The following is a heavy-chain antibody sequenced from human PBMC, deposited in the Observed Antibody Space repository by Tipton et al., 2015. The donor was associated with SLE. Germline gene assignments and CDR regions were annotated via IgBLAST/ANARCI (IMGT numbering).Heavy chain of an antibody. CDR3: ARQSIAAAGSYGYWHFDL. J-gene: IGHJ2*01. Sequence: GLVKPSEPLSLSCDVSGYSISSGYYWGWIRQPPGKGLEWIGSIYQSGNSYYNPSLKSRVSVSIDAFQNQLFLRLNSVTVADMAVYYCARQSIAAAGSYGYWHFDLWGRGTLVTVSS. CDR1: GYSISSGYY. CDR2: IYQSGNS. D-gene: IGHD6-13*01. V-gene: IGHV4-38-2*01.